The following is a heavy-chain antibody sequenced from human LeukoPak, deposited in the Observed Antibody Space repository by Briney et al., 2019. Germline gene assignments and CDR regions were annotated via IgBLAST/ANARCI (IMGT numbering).Heavy chain of an antibody. J-gene: IGHJ4*02. CDR3: AREVGSDYYDSSGLYYFDY. Sequence: GGSLRLSCAASGFTFSDYYMSWIRQAPGKGLEWVSYISSSGSTIYYADSVKGRFTISRDNAKNSLYLQMNGLRAEDTAVYYCAREVGSDYYDSSGLYYFDYWGQGTLVTVSS. D-gene: IGHD3-22*01. V-gene: IGHV3-11*01. CDR1: GFTFSDYY. CDR2: ISSSGSTI.